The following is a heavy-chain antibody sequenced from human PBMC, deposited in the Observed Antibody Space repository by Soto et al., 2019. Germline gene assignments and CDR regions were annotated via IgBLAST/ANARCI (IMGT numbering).Heavy chain of an antibody. CDR3: ARGTSYGPSNYFDY. J-gene: IGHJ4*02. CDR1: GFTFSSYW. D-gene: IGHD4-17*01. Sequence: VGSLRLSCAASGFTFSSYWMSWVRQAPGKGLEWVANIKQDGSEKYYVDSVKGRFTISRDNAKNSLYLQMNSLRAEDTAVYYCARGTSYGPSNYFDYWGQGTLVTVSS. V-gene: IGHV3-7*03. CDR2: IKQDGSEK.